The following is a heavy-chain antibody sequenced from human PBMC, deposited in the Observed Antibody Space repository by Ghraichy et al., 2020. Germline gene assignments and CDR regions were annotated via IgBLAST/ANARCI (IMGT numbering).Heavy chain of an antibody. CDR2: ISSSGSSI. CDR3: ARANSNNYRFDF. D-gene: IGHD4-11*01. Sequence: GGSLRLSGTGSGFTLSSDNMNWVLQAPGKGLEWVSYISSSGSSIYYADSVKGRFTISRDNAKNSLYLQMNSLRAEDTAVYYCARANSNNYRFDFWGQVTLVTVSS. J-gene: IGHJ4*02. CDR1: GFTLSSDN. V-gene: IGHV3-48*03.